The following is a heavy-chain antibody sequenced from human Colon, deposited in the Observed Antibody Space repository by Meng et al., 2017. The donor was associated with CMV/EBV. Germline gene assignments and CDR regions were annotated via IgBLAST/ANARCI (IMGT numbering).Heavy chain of an antibody. D-gene: IGHD1-26*01. Sequence: VQVVHSGAEEKKPGPSLKVSRKTSGYTFTNHGITWVRQAPGQRLEWLGWISAYNGNRKYAEKLQGRITMTTDASTNTAYMELRSLRSDDTAVYYCVRESQSGSYIYLQHWGQGTLVTVSS. CDR2: ISAYNGNR. CDR3: VRESQSGSYIYLQH. CDR1: GYTFTNHG. J-gene: IGHJ1*01. V-gene: IGHV1-18*01.